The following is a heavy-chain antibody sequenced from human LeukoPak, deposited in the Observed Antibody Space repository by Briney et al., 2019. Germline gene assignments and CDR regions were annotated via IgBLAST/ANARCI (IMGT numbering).Heavy chain of an antibody. D-gene: IGHD2-2*02. CDR3: ARVYCSSTSCYTAPYYYYYMDV. J-gene: IGHJ6*03. V-gene: IGHV1-8*01. Sequence: ASVRVSCKASGYTFTSYDINWVRQATGQGLEWMGWMNPSSGNTGYAQKFQGRVTMTRNTSISTAYMELSSLRSEDTAVYYCARVYCSSTSCYTAPYYYYYMDVWGKGTTVTVSS. CDR1: GYTFTSYD. CDR2: MNPSSGNT.